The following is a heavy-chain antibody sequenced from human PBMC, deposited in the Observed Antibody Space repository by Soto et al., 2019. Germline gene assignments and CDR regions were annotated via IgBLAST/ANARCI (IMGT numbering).Heavy chain of an antibody. V-gene: IGHV4-59*01. CDR2: ISYSGNT. Sequence: SETLSLTCIISGDSTSNYYWSWIRQSPGKGLEWIGYISYSGNTNYNPSLKSRVTISVDTSKDQLSLKVTSVTAADTAMYYCACLGGKRGSPIDYWGQGTQVTVSS. D-gene: IGHD2-15*01. CDR1: GDSTSNYY. CDR3: ACLGGKRGSPIDY. J-gene: IGHJ4*02.